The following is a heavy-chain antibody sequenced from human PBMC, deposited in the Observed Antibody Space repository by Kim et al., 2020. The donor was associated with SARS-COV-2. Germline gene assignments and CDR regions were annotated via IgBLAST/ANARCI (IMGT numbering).Heavy chain of an antibody. J-gene: IGHJ6*02. V-gene: IGHV3-7*01. CDR2: INQGGSEQ. CDR1: GFTFGSYW. D-gene: IGHD3-10*01. Sequence: GGSLRLSCVASGFTFGSYWMSWVRQAPGKGLEWVANINQGGSEQYFVSSVKGRFTISRDNAKNSLYLQMNSLRAEDTAMYFCARDILSWGSYYSRAYFHGMDVWGQGTTVTVSS. CDR3: ARDILSWGSYYSRAYFHGMDV.